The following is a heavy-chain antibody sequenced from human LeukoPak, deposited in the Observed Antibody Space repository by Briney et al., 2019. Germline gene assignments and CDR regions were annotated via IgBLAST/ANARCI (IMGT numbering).Heavy chain of an antibody. CDR2: IYTSGST. J-gene: IGHJ4*02. CDR1: GGSISSYY. CDR3: ARDLGGQQLVFLDY. Sequence: SETLSLTCTVSGGSISSYYWSWVRPPAGKGLEWIGRIYTSGSTNYNPSLKSGVTMSVGTSKNQFSLKLSSVTAADTAVYYCARDLGGQQLVFLDYWGQGTLVTVSS. D-gene: IGHD6-13*01. V-gene: IGHV4-4*07.